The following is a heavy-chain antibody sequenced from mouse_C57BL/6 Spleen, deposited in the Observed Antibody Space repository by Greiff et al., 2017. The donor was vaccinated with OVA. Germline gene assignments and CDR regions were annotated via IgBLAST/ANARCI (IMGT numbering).Heavy chain of an antibody. V-gene: IGHV3-6*01. CDR3: ARVDSSGSYAMDY. CDR1: GYSITSGYY. Sequence: EVKLMESGPGLVKPSQSLSLTCSVTGYSITSGYYWNWIRQFPGNKLEWMGYISYDGSNNYNPSLKNRISITRDTSKNQFFLKLNSVTTEDTATYYCARVDSSGSYAMDYWGQGTSVTVSS. J-gene: IGHJ4*01. D-gene: IGHD3-2*02. CDR2: ISYDGSN.